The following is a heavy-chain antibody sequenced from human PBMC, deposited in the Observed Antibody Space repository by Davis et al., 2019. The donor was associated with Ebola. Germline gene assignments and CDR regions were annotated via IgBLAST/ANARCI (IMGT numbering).Heavy chain of an antibody. V-gene: IGHV3-23*01. CDR2: ISGSGGST. CDR1: GFTFSSYA. CDR3: ARDSSSRYYYYGMDV. Sequence: GESLKISCAASGFTFSSYAMSWVRQAPGKGLEWVSAISGSGGSTYYADSVKGRFTISSDNAKNSLYLQMNSLRAEDTAVYYCARDSSSRYYYYGMDVWGQGTTVTVSS. J-gene: IGHJ6*02. D-gene: IGHD6-6*01.